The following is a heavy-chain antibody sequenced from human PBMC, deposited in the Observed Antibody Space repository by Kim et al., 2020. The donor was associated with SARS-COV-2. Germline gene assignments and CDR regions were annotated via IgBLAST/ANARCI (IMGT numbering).Heavy chain of an antibody. CDR3: ACGHWNDPKNLDY. CDR1: GESISSYY. J-gene: IGHJ4*02. CDR2: INDSGST. V-gene: IGHV4-34*01. Sequence: SETLSLTCDVYGESISSYYLSWIRQPPGKGLEWIAEINDSGSTNYTPALKSRVTMSVDKSNNQISLRLNSMTAADTAVYSCACGHWNDPKNLDYCGQG. D-gene: IGHD1-1*01.